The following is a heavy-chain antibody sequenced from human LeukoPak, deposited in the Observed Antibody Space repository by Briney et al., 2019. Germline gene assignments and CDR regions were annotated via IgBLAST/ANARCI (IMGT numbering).Heavy chain of an antibody. CDR3: TTGAYDILTGYYHWYFDL. D-gene: IGHD3-9*01. CDR1: GFTFTNAW. J-gene: IGHJ2*01. Sequence: GGSLRLSCAASGFTFTNAWMSWVRQAPGRGLEWVGRIKSKTDGGTTDYAAPVKGRFTISRDDSKNTLCLQMNSLKTEDTAVYYCTTGAYDILTGYYHWYFDLWGRGTLVTVSS. V-gene: IGHV3-15*01. CDR2: IKSKTDGGTT.